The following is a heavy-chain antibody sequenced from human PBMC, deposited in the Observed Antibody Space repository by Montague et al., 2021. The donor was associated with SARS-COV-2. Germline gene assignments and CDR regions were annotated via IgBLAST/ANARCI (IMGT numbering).Heavy chain of an antibody. CDR3: ASGGDNGSGYLDV. D-gene: IGHD1-26*01. J-gene: IGHJ6*03. CDR1: DGSFSNFY. CDR2: INHSGTT. V-gene: IGHV4-34*01. Sequence: SETLSLTCAVFDGSFSNFYWSWIRQPPGKGLEWIGEINHSGTTYXNPSLKSRATISVDTSKNQFSLKLNSLTAADAAVYYCASGGDNGSGYLDVWGKGTTVTVSS.